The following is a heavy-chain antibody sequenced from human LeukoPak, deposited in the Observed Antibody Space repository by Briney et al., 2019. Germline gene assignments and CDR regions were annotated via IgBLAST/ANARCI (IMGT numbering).Heavy chain of an antibody. CDR1: GGTFSSYA. V-gene: IGHV1-69*05. CDR3: ARAPLRYFEPHHPPFDY. J-gene: IGHJ4*02. Sequence: SVKVSCKASGGTFSSYAISWVRQAPGQGLEWMGGIIPIFGTANYAQKFQGRVTITTDESTSTAYMELSSLRSEDTAVYYCARAPLRYFEPHHPPFDYWGQGTLVTVSS. CDR2: IIPIFGTA. D-gene: IGHD3-9*01.